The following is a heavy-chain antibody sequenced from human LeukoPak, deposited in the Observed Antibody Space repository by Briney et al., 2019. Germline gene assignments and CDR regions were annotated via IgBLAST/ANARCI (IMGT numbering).Heavy chain of an antibody. Sequence: PGGSLRLSCVASGFTVSSNYMSWVRQAPGKGLEWVSSISSSSDYIYYADSVKGRFTISRDNAKNSLYLQMNSLRAEDTAVYYCASSSLLLSFGEDYMDVWGKGTTVTISS. V-gene: IGHV3-21*04. CDR1: GFTVSSNY. J-gene: IGHJ6*03. CDR2: ISSSSDYI. CDR3: ASSSLLLSFGEDYMDV. D-gene: IGHD3-10*01.